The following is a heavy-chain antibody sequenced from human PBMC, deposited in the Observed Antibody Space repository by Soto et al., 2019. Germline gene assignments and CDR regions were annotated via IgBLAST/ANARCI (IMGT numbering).Heavy chain of an antibody. D-gene: IGHD3-10*01. Sequence: QVQLVQSGTEVKKPGSSVKVSCKASGDTFSFYTINWVRQAPGLGLEWVGRINPIVSMSHYAQKFQGRVSMTADKSTSTAYMELRSLRSDATAMYFCAASYGSGYRAFDYWGQGALVIVSS. CDR2: INPIVSMS. V-gene: IGHV1-69*02. CDR3: AASYGSGYRAFDY. CDR1: GDTFSFYT. J-gene: IGHJ4*02.